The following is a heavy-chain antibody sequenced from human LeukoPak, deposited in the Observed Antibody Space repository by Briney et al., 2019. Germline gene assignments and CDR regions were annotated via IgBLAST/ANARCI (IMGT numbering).Heavy chain of an antibody. CDR2: LYYRGST. V-gene: IGHV4-59*01. D-gene: IGHD6-13*01. CDR1: GGSISIYF. J-gene: IGHJ6*02. CDR3: ARDMTRAVPIPGTYYYAYAMDV. Sequence: PSETLSLTCTVSGGSISIYFWNWIRQSPGKGLECVGYLYYRGSTNYNPSLKSRVTISVDTSKNQFSLELSSVTAADTAVYYCARDMTRAVPIPGTYYYAYAMDVWGQGTTVTVSS.